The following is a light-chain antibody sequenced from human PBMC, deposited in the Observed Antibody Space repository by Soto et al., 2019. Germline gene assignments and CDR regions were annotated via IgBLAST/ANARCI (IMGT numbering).Light chain of an antibody. Sequence: DIQMTQSPSTLSASVVDRVTITFRASQSISSWLAWYQQKPGKAPKFLIYDASNLESGVPSRFSGSGSGTEFTLTISSLQPDDFATYYCQQYSSYWTFGQGTKVDIK. CDR2: DAS. V-gene: IGKV1-5*01. CDR1: QSISSW. J-gene: IGKJ1*01. CDR3: QQYSSYWT.